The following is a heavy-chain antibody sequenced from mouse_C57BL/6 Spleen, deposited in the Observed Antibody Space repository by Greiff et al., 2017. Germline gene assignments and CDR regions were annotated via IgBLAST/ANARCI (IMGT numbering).Heavy chain of an antibody. CDR2: IHPNSGST. Sequence: VQLQQPGAELVKPGASVKLSCKASGYTFTSYWMHWVKQRPGQGLAWIGMIHPNSGSTNYNEKFKSKATLTVDKSSSPAYMQLSSLTSEDSAVYYGARSDYGYCDVRGTGATVTATS. J-gene: IGHJ1*03. CDR3: ARSDYGYCDV. V-gene: IGHV1-64*01. CDR1: GYTFTSYW.